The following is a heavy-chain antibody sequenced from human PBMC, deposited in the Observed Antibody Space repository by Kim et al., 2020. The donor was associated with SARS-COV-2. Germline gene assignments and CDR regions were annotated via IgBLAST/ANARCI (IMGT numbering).Heavy chain of an antibody. J-gene: IGHJ5*02. CDR2: IYYSGST. D-gene: IGHD3-10*01. CDR1: GGSISSYY. V-gene: IGHV4-59*08. Sequence: SETLSLTCTVSGGSISSYYWSWIRQPPGKGLEWIGYIYYSGSTNYNPSLKSRVTISVDTSKNKFSLKLSSVTAADTAVYYCARTGGYGSMYNWFDPWGQGTLVTVSS. CDR3: ARTGGYGSMYNWFDP.